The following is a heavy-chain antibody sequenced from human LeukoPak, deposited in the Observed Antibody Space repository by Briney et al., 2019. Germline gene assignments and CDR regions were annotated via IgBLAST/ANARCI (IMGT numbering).Heavy chain of an antibody. J-gene: IGHJ6*03. Sequence: GESLKISCKGSGFTFSSYAMSWVRQAPGKGLEWVSAISGSGGSTYYADSVKGRFTISRDNSKNSLYLQMNSLRAEDTAVYYCARDNGKWGKNYYYYYMDVWGKGTTVTVSS. V-gene: IGHV3-23*01. D-gene: IGHD1-26*01. CDR1: GFTFSSYA. CDR2: ISGSGGST. CDR3: ARDNGKWGKNYYYYYMDV.